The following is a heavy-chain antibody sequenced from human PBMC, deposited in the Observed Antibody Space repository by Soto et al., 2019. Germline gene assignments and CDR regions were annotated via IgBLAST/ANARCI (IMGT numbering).Heavy chain of an antibody. Sequence: SETLSLTCSVSGASISSYNWNWVRQSAGKGPEWVGRLNIAGTINYNPSLKSRITMSMDTSKNQISLHLRSVTAADTAMYYCARDRGEYTSSWFWYFSHWGHGTLVTVST. CDR3: ARDRGEYTSSWFWYFSH. CDR2: LNIAGTI. CDR1: GASISSYN. D-gene: IGHD6-13*01. J-gene: IGHJ2*01. V-gene: IGHV4-4*07.